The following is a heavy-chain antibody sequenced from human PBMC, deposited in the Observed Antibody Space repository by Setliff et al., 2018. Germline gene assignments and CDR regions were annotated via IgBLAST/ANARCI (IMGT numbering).Heavy chain of an antibody. CDR2: INSDGSST. CDR1: GFTLSSYW. J-gene: IGHJ6*03. CDR3: ARGPWKHSAYYYYYMDV. V-gene: IGHV3-74*01. Sequence: LRLSCAASGFTLSSYWIHWVRQAPGKGLVWVSRINSDGSSTSYADSVKGRFTISRDNAKNTLYLQMNSLRAEDTAVYYCARGPWKHSAYYYYYMDVWGKGTTVTVSS. D-gene: IGHD1-1*01.